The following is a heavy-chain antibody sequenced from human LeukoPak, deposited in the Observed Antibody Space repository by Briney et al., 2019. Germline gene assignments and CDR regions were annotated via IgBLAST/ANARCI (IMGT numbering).Heavy chain of an antibody. J-gene: IGHJ4*02. Sequence: SETLSLTCAVYGGSFSDYYWNWIRQPPGKGLEWIGEINHSGSTNYNPSLKSRVTISVDTSKNQFSLKLSSVTAADTAVYYCARGERGEDIVVVPAAMGAAAASYYFDYWGQGTLVTVSS. CDR3: ARGERGEDIVVVPAAMGAAAASYYFDY. D-gene: IGHD2-2*01. CDR1: GGSFSDYY. CDR2: INHSGST. V-gene: IGHV4-34*01.